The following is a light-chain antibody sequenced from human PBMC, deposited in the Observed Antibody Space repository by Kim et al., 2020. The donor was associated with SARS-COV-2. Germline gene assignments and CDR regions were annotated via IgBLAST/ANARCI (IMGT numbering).Light chain of an antibody. CDR1: SGVVGIYDP. V-gene: IGLV2-18*02. Sequence: GHSVTTSSTGTSGVVGIYDPVSWYQQPPGTAPKVMIDEVSNRPSGVPDRFSGSKSGNTASLTISGLQAEDEADYYCSSYTSSSTWVFGGGTKLTVL. J-gene: IGLJ3*02. CDR2: EVS. CDR3: SSYTSSSTWV.